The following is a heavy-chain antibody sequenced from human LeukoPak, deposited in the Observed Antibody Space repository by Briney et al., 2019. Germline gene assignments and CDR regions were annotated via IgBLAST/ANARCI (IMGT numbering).Heavy chain of an antibody. J-gene: IGHJ5*02. V-gene: IGHV1-2*06. CDR1: GYTFTGYY. D-gene: IGHD2-15*01. CDR3: ARAEYCSGGSCYSFDP. Sequence: ASVKVSCKDSGYTFTGYYMHWVRQAPGQGLKWMGRINPNSGGTNYAQKFQGRVTMTRDTSISTAYMELSRLRSDDTAVYYCARAEYCSGGSCYSFDPWGQGTLVTVSS. CDR2: INPNSGGT.